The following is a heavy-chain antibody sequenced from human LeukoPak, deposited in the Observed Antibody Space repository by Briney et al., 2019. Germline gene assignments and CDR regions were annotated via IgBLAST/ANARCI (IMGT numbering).Heavy chain of an antibody. J-gene: IGHJ5*02. CDR1: GGSFSGYY. D-gene: IGHD6-13*01. Sequence: SETLSLTCAVYGGSFSGYYWSWIRQPPGKGLEWIGEINHSGSTNYNPSLKSRVTISVDTPKNQFSLKLSSVTAADTAVYYCARGYSIAAAPGNWFDPWGQGTLVTVSS. CDR3: ARGYSIAAAPGNWFDP. V-gene: IGHV4-34*01. CDR2: INHSGST.